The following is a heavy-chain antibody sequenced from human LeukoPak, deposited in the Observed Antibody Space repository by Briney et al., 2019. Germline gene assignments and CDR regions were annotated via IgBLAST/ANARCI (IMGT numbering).Heavy chain of an antibody. J-gene: IGHJ4*02. CDR1: GYRFTSYW. CDR2: IDPRDSYT. D-gene: IGHD2-2*01. CDR3: ARLICSSTSCYYYFDY. V-gene: IGHV5-10-1*01. Sequence: GESLRISWKGSGYRFTSYWISWVRQMPGKGLGWMGRIDPRDSYTNYSPSFQGHVTISADKSISTAYLQWSSLKASDTAMYYCARLICSSTSCYYYFDYWGQGTLVTVSS.